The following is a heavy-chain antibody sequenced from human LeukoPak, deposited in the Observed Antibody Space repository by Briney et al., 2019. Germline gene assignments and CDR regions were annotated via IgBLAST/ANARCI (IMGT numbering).Heavy chain of an antibody. Sequence: CRSLRLSCAASGFTFDDYAMHWVRQAPGKGLEWVSGISWNSGSIGYADSVKGRFTISRDNAKNSLYLQMNSLRAEDTALYYCAKTLAAAGSLFDYWGQGTLVTVSS. J-gene: IGHJ4*02. D-gene: IGHD6-13*01. V-gene: IGHV3-9*01. CDR2: ISWNSGSI. CDR1: GFTFDDYA. CDR3: AKTLAAAGSLFDY.